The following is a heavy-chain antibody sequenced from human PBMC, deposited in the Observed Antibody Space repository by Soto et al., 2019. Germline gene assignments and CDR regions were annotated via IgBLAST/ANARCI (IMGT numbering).Heavy chain of an antibody. CDR2: FDPEDGET. V-gene: IGHV1-24*01. Sequence: ASVKVSCKASGYTFTSYGISWVRQAPGKGLEWMGGFDPEDGETIYAQKFQGRVTMTADTSTDTAYMELSSLRSEDTAVYYCASPPGTARYDAFDIWGQGTMVTVSS. CDR1: GYTFTSYG. D-gene: IGHD6-6*01. CDR3: ASPPGTARYDAFDI. J-gene: IGHJ3*02.